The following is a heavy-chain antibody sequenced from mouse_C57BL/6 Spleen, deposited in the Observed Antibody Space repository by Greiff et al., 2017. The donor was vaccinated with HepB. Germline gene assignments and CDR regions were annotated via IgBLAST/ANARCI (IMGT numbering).Heavy chain of an antibody. CDR3: ARFGNPFAY. CDR1: GYTFTSYW. Sequence: QVQLQQPGAELVKPGASVKLSCKVSGYTFTSYWMQWVKQRPGQGLEWIGEIDPSDSYTNYNQKFKGKATLTVDTSSSTAYMQLSSLTSEDSAVYYCARFGNPFAYWGQGTLVTVSA. V-gene: IGHV1-50*01. D-gene: IGHD2-1*01. J-gene: IGHJ3*01. CDR2: IDPSDSYT.